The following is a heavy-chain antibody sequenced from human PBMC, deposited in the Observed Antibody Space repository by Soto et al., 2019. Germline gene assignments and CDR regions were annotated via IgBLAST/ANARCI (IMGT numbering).Heavy chain of an antibody. D-gene: IGHD4-17*01. CDR2: ISGSGGST. V-gene: IGHV3-23*01. CDR3: ALDDYGDYSDY. Sequence: EVQLLESGGGLVQPGGSPRLSCAASGFTFSSYAMSWVRQAPGKGLEWVSAISGSGGSTYYADSVKGRFTISRDNSKNTLYLQMNSLRAEDTAVYYYALDDYGDYSDYWGQGTLVTVSS. J-gene: IGHJ4*02. CDR1: GFTFSSYA.